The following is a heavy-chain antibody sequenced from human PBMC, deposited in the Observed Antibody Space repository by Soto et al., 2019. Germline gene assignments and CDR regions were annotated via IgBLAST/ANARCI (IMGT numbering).Heavy chain of an antibody. CDR2: IWYDGSNK. CDR3: AREWNYYYYGMDV. J-gene: IGHJ6*02. Sequence: QVQLVESGGGVVQPGRSLRLSCAASGFTFSSYGMHWVRQAPGKGLEWVAVIWYDGSNKYYADSVKGRFTISRDNSKNTLYLQMNSLRAEDTAVYYCAREWNYYYYGMDVWGQGTTVTVSS. CDR1: GFTFSSYG. V-gene: IGHV3-33*01.